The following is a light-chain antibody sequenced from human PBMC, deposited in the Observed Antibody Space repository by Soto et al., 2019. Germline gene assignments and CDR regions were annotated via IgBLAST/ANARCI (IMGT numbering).Light chain of an antibody. CDR3: GTWDSSLDVGV. Sequence: SVLTQPPSVSAAPGQKVTISCSGSTSTVGSNYVSWYQHLPGTAPKLLIYDNNERPSGIPDRFFASKSGTSATLGITGLQTGDEAYYYCGTWDSSLDVGVFGGGTKVTVL. J-gene: IGLJ3*02. CDR2: DNN. V-gene: IGLV1-51*01. CDR1: TSTVGSNY.